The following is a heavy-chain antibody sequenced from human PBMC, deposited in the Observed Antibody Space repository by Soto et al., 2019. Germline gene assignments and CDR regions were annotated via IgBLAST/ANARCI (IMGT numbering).Heavy chain of an antibody. V-gene: IGHV4-34*01. D-gene: IGHD6-19*01. J-gene: IGHJ4*02. Sequence: QVQLQQWGAGLLKPSETLSLTCAVYGGSFSDFYWTWIRQLPGKGLEWIGEINHSGSTNYNPPLKSRVAISVDTSTTQFALNLRSVTAADTAVYYCGPRGAVADPRGYWGQGTLVTVSS. CDR3: GPRGAVADPRGY. CDR1: GGSFSDFY. CDR2: INHSGST.